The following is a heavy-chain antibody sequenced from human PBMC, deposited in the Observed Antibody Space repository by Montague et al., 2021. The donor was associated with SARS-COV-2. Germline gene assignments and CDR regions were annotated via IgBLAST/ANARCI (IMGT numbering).Heavy chain of an antibody. J-gene: IGHJ4*02. V-gene: IGHV4-34*01. D-gene: IGHD4-23*01. CDR1: GGSFSGYY. Sequence: SETLPLTCAVYGGSFSGYYWTWIRQSPGKGLEWIAEINHSGTTNYNFNPSLRSRVTTSVDTSKSQFSLKLSSVTAADTGVYYCARWDPQTLTLIGLRGKSASDYWGQGTLVTVSS. CDR3: ARWDPQTLTLIGLRGKSASDY. CDR2: INHSGTT.